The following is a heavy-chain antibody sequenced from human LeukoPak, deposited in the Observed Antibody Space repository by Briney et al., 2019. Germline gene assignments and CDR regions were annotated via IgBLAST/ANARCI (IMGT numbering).Heavy chain of an antibody. CDR3: ARDRSAAGLLDN. J-gene: IGHJ4*02. V-gene: IGHV3-7*04. CDR2: IKPDGGEK. CDR1: GFTFSDYW. Sequence: QPGGSLRLSCAASGFTFSDYWMTWVRQAPGKGLEWVANIKPDGGEKNYVDSVKGRCTISRDNAKNSLLLQMNSLRVEDTAVYYCARDRSAAGLLDNWGQGTLVTVSS. D-gene: IGHD6-13*01.